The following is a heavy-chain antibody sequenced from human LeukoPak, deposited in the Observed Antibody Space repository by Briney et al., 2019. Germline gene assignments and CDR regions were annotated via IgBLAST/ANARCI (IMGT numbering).Heavy chain of an antibody. CDR2: MNPNSGNT. Sequence: ASVTVSCKASGYTFTSYDINWVRQAPGQGLEWMGWMNPNSGNTGYAQKFQGRVTMTRNTSISTAYMELSSLRSEDTAVYYCARYYDSSGYYSAWGQGTLVTVSS. CDR1: GYTFTSYD. D-gene: IGHD3-22*01. V-gene: IGHV1-8*01. CDR3: ARYYDSSGYYSA. J-gene: IGHJ5*02.